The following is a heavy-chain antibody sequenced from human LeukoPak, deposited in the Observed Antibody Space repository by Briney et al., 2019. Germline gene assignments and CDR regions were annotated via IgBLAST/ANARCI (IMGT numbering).Heavy chain of an antibody. D-gene: IGHD6-19*01. Sequence: PSETLSLTWTVSGGSISSSSYYWGWIRQPPGKGLEWIGSIYYSGSTYYNPSLKSRVTISIDTSKNQFSLKLSSVTAADTAVYYCARVGTVAVEFDFWGQGTLVTVSS. J-gene: IGHJ4*02. CDR3: ARVGTVAVEFDF. CDR2: IYYSGST. V-gene: IGHV4-39*01. CDR1: GGSISSSSYY.